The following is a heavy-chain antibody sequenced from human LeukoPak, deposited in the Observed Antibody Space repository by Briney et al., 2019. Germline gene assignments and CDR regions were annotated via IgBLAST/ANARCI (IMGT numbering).Heavy chain of an antibody. CDR3: ATGRPRDTVLVPVPTFDY. J-gene: IGHJ4*02. D-gene: IGHD5-18*01. Sequence: GRSLMISSAAAGFTRNNYGMYCIHQAPGKWLARVAAISCDESHKYYADSERVRFAISIDSSENTLYLQMNSLSADDTDVYYCATGRPRDTVLVPVPTFDYWGQGTLVTVSS. CDR1: GFTRNNYG. V-gene: IGHV3-33*05. CDR2: ISCDESHK.